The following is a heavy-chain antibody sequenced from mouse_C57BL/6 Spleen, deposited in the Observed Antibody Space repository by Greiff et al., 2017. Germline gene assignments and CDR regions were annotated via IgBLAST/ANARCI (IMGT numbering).Heavy chain of an antibody. CDR3: AGPYYGSSYGGFYWYFDV. CDR1: GFTFSDYG. Sequence: VQLQQSGGGLVKPGGSLKLSCAASGFTFSDYGMHWVRQAPEKGLAWVAYISSGSSTIYYADTVKGRFTISRDNAKNTLFLQMTSLRSEDTAMYYCAGPYYGSSYGGFYWYFDVWGTGTTVTVSS. J-gene: IGHJ1*03. CDR2: ISSGSSTI. D-gene: IGHD1-1*01. V-gene: IGHV5-17*01.